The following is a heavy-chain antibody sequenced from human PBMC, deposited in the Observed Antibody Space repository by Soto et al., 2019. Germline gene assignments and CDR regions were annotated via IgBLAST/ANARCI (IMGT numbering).Heavy chain of an antibody. CDR2: ICAYNGHT. CDR3: ARGGHIVVLVDADDNFDY. D-gene: IGHD2-15*01. J-gene: IGHJ4*02. V-gene: IGHV1-18*01. Sequence: QVQLMQSGAEVKKPGASVKVSCKTSGYTFSDYGVAWVRQAPGQGLEWMGWICAYNGHTKYGQKFQDRVTMTTDTSKSTAYMELRSLRYDDTAVYFCARGGHIVVLVDADDNFDYWGQGTLVTVSS. CDR1: GYTFSDYG.